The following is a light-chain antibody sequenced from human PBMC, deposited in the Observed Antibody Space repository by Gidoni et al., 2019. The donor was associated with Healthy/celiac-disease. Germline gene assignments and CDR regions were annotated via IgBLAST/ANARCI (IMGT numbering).Light chain of an antibody. CDR2: GNS. V-gene: IGLV1-40*01. Sequence: QSVLTQPPSVSGAPGQRVTISCTGSSSNIGAGYDVHWYQPLPGPAPKLLIYGNSNRPSGVPDRFSGSKSGTSASLAITGLQAEDEADYYCQSYDSSLSGSKVFGTGTKVTVL. J-gene: IGLJ1*01. CDR1: SSNIGAGYD. CDR3: QSYDSSLSGSKV.